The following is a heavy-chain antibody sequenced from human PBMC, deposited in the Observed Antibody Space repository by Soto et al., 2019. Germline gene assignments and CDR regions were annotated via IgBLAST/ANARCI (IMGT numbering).Heavy chain of an antibody. CDR2: ISSSSGPI. CDR1: GFTFSSYS. V-gene: IGHV3-48*01. Sequence: EVQLVEFGGGLVQPGGSLSLSCAASGFTFSSYSMNWVRQAPGKGLEWVSYISSSSGPIYYADSVKGRFTISRDNAKNSLYLQMNSLRAEDTAVYYCARGWLGGVASIRGDYWGQGTLVTVSS. J-gene: IGHJ4*02. D-gene: IGHD5-12*01. CDR3: ARGWLGGVASIRGDY.